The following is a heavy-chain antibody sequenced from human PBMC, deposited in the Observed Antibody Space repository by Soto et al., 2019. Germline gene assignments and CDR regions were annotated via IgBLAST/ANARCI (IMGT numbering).Heavy chain of an antibody. V-gene: IGHV3-23*01. CDR3: AKIDKFIPRSCCWAYRFDY. D-gene: IGHD6-19*01. CDR1: GFTFSNYG. J-gene: IGHJ4*02. Sequence: EVQLLESGGGLVQPGGSLRLSCAASGFTFSNYGMTWVRQAPGKGLEWVSGMSRDGGVTDYTDSVKGRFTIFRDISKNTLYLQMNSLRAEDTAVYDFAKIDKFIPRSCCWAYRFDYWGQGTLVTVSS. CDR2: MSRDGGVT.